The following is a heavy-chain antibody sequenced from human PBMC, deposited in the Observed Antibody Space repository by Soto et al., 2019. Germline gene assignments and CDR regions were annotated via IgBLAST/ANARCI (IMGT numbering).Heavy chain of an antibody. CDR3: VHGEVAHGYNYFDY. Sequence: QITLKESGPTLVKPTQTLTLTCTFSGFSLSTSGVGVGWIRQPPGKALEWLALIYWNDDKRYSPSLKSRLTITKDTSKNQVVLTMTNMDPVDTATYRCVHGEVAHGYNYFDYWGQGTLVTASS. D-gene: IGHD5-12*01. V-gene: IGHV2-5*01. CDR2: IYWNDDK. CDR1: GFSLSTSGVG. J-gene: IGHJ4*02.